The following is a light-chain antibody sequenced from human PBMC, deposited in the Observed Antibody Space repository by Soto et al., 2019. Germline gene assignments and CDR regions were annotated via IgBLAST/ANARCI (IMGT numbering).Light chain of an antibody. Sequence: DIQLTHSPSFLSASVGDRVTITCRASQGISSYLAWYQQKPGKAPKLLIYAASTLQSGVPSRFSGSGSGKEFTLTISSLQPEDFATYYCQQLNSYPRTFGQGSKVDI. CDR1: QGISSY. J-gene: IGKJ1*01. CDR3: QQLNSYPRT. V-gene: IGKV1-9*01. CDR2: AAS.